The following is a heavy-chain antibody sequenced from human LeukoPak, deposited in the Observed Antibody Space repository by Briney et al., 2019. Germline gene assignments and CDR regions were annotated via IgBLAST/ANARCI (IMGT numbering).Heavy chain of an antibody. CDR1: GVSISSYY. Sequence: PSETLSLTCAASGVSISSYYWSWIRQPPGKGLEWIWNIYTSGSSNYNPALKSRVSITVNTTNNHFPLKLSSIMAADTAVDYCARTYDNDSSGYYYGGGYFDYWGQGTLVTVSS. CDR2: IYTSGSS. V-gene: IGHV4-4*09. D-gene: IGHD3-22*01. CDR3: ARTYDNDSSGYYYGGGYFDY. J-gene: IGHJ4*02.